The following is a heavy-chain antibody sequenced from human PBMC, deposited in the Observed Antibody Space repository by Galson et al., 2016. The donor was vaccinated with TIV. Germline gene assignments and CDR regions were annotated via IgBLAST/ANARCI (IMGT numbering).Heavy chain of an antibody. CDR1: GYSFSTYG. CDR3: ARDDMDYDSSGYMDD. J-gene: IGHJ4*02. Sequence: TVKVSCKASGYSFSTYGITCVRQAPGQGLQWMGGISGHIGQRKFAEKFQGRVSITAHTSTSRAYMELRSLRADDTAVYYCARDDMDYDSSGYMDDWGQGTLVIVSS. D-gene: IGHD3-22*01. CDR2: ISGHIGQR. V-gene: IGHV1-18*01.